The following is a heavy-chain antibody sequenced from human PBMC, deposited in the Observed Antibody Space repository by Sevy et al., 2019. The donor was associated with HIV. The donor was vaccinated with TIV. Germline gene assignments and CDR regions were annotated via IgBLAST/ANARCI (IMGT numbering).Heavy chain of an antibody. D-gene: IGHD2-21*02. Sequence: ASVKVSCEASGYTFSHYFIHWVRQVPGQGPEWMGWIDPNVGRTMYTQKFQGRVTMTRDASITTVYMELTRLTSDDTAVYYCAGDAGVWESHWYFDHWGRGTLVTVSS. CDR3: AGDAGVWESHWYFDH. J-gene: IGHJ2*01. CDR2: IDPNVGRT. V-gene: IGHV1-2*02. CDR1: GYTFSHYF.